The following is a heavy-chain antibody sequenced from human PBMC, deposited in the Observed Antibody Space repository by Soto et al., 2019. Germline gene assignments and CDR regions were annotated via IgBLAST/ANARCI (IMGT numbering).Heavy chain of an antibody. V-gene: IGHV4-39*01. J-gene: IGHJ4*02. Sequence: QLQLQESGPGLVKPSETLSLTCTVSGGSISSSSYYWGWIRQPPGKGLEWIGSIYYSGSTYYNPSLKRRVTISVDTSKNQFSLKLSSVSAADTAVYYCARQLGGSSSFTRQLPIDYWGQGTLVTVSS. CDR3: ARQLGGSSSFTRQLPIDY. D-gene: IGHD6-13*01. CDR1: GGSISSSSYY. CDR2: IYYSGST.